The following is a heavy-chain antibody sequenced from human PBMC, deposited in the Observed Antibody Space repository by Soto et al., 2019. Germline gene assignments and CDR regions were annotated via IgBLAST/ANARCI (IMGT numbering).Heavy chain of an antibody. J-gene: IGHJ4*02. CDR1: GGYISSSSCY. D-gene: IGHD2-15*01. CDR3: AREGGRYCSGGSCQVDY. Sequence: SETLSLTCTVSGGYISSSSCYWGWIRQPPGKGLEWIGSIYYAGNTYYTPSLKSRVTISVDTSKNQFSLKLSSVTAADTAVYYCAREGGRYCSGGSCQVDYWGQGTLVTVSS. CDR2: IYYAGNT. V-gene: IGHV4-39*02.